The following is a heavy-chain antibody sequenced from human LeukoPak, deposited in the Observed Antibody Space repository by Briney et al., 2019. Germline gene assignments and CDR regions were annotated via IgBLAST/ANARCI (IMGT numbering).Heavy chain of an antibody. CDR3: AKDLGPILAYYYDSSGYSN. Sequence: ASVKVSCKASGYTFTGYYMHWVRQAPGQGLEWMGWINPNRGGTNYAQKFQGWVTMTRNTSISTAYMELSRLRSDDTAVYYCAKDLGPILAYYYDSSGYSNWGQGTLVTVSS. CDR2: INPNRGGT. D-gene: IGHD3-22*01. CDR1: GYTFTGYY. V-gene: IGHV1-2*04. J-gene: IGHJ4*02.